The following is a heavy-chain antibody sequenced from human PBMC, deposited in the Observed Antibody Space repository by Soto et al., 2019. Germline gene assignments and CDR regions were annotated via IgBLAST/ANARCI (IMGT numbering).Heavy chain of an antibody. J-gene: IGHJ4*02. CDR2: ISSSGSTM. D-gene: IGHD4-17*01. CDR3: ARELDDYGDYSFDY. CDR1: GFTFSSYE. Sequence: GGSLRLSCAASGFTFSSYEMNWVRQAPGKGLEWVSYISSSGSTMYYADSVKGRFTISRDNAKNSLYLQMNSLRAEDTAVYYCARELDDYGDYSFDYWGQGTLVTVSS. V-gene: IGHV3-48*03.